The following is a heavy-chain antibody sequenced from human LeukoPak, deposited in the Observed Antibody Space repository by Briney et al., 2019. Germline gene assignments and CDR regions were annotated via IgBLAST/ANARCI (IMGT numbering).Heavy chain of an antibody. CDR2: IFYSGTT. D-gene: IGHD4-23*01. V-gene: IGHV4-59*08. CDR1: GGSISGHY. J-gene: IGHJ5*02. Sequence: PSETLSLTCTVSGGSISGHYWTWIRQPPGKGLEWIGYIFYSGTTNYNPSLKSRVTMSVDTSNNQFSLRLTSVTATDTAVYYCARHPHLGGVSSFWVDPWGQGTLVTVSS. CDR3: ARHPHLGGVSSFWVDP.